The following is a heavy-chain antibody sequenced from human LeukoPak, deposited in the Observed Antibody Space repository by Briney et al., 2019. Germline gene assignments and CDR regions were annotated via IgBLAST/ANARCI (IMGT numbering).Heavy chain of an antibody. D-gene: IGHD3-16*01. V-gene: IGHV4-59*01. Sequence: SETLSLTCTASGGSISSYYWSWIRQPPGKGLEWIGYIYYSGSTNYNPSPKSRVTISVDTSKNQFSLKLSSVTAADTAVYYCARGGPFMMGDVWGQGTLVTVSS. J-gene: IGHJ4*02. CDR2: IYYSGST. CDR1: GGSISSYY. CDR3: ARGGPFMMGDV.